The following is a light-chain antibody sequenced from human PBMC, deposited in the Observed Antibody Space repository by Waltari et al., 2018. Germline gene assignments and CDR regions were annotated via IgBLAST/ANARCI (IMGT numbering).Light chain of an antibody. CDR1: APNTRGNL. V-gene: IGLV1-44*01. CDR2: RRD. CDR3: ASWDDSLNGHWV. Sequence: QSVLTQPPSASGTPGQGVPISCSGSAPNTRGNLLNWYQQLPGKAPKLLIYRRDQRPSGVPDRFSASKTGTSASLAISGLQSEDEADYFCASWDDSLNGHWVFGGGTKVTVL. J-gene: IGLJ3*02.